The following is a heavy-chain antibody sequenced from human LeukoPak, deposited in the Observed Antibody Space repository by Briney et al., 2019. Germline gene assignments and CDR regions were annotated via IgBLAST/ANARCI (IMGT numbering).Heavy chain of an antibody. CDR2: INLNSGGT. J-gene: IGHJ4*02. D-gene: IGHD3-3*01. CDR1: GYTFTGYY. Sequence: GASVKVSCKASGYTFTGYYMHWVRQAPGQGLEWMGCINLNSGGTNYAQKFQGRVTMTRDTSISTAYMELSRLRSDDTAVYYCARDLIGDYDFWSGPRSYWGQGTLVTVSS. V-gene: IGHV1-2*02. CDR3: ARDLIGDYDFWSGPRSY.